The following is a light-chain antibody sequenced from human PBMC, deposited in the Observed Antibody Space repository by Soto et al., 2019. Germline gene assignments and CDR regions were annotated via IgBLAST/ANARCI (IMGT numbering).Light chain of an antibody. CDR1: QVISGW. J-gene: IGKJ4*01. Sequence: DIQMTQCPSSVSASVGDILAITCRASQVISGWLAWYQQKPGKAPNLLIYDASTLRNGVPSRFSGSGSGTYFTLTISNLQPEDFATYYCQQGNSFPLTFGGRTKVDIK. V-gene: IGKV1-12*01. CDR3: QQGNSFPLT. CDR2: DAS.